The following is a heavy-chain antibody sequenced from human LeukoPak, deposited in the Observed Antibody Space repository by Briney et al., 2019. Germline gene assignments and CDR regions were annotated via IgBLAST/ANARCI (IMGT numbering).Heavy chain of an antibody. Sequence: GESLKISSKGSGYSFTNYWIAWVRQMPGKGLEWMGIIYPGDSDTRYSPSFQGQVTISADKSISTAYLQWNSLEASDTAMYYCARAGAWRGYDGNWFDPWGQGTLVTVSS. CDR3: ARAGAWRGYDGNWFDP. CDR2: IYPGDSDT. J-gene: IGHJ5*02. CDR1: GYSFTNYW. V-gene: IGHV5-51*01. D-gene: IGHD3-3*01.